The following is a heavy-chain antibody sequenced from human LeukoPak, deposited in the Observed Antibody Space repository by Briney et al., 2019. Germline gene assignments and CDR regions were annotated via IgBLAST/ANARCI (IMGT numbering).Heavy chain of an antibody. CDR3: ARGQGTSGYSSGWHPGY. J-gene: IGHJ4*02. D-gene: IGHD6-19*01. Sequence: GGSLRLSCAASGFTFSSYAMHWVRQAPGKGLEYVSAFSSNGGTTYYANSVKGRFTISRDNSKNTLYLQMGSLRAEDMAVYYCARGQGTSGYSSGWHPGYWGQGTLVTVSS. V-gene: IGHV3-64*01. CDR2: FSSNGGTT. CDR1: GFTFSSYA.